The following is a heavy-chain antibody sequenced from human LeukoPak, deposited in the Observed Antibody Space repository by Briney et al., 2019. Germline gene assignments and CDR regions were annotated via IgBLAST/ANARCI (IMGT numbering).Heavy chain of an antibody. Sequence: GGSLRLSCAASGFTFSSYAMHWVRQAPGKGLEWVAVISYDGSNKYYADSVKGRFTISRDNSKNTLYLQMNSLRAEDTAVYYCARDRMRYCGGDCYSLTNWFDPWGQGTLVTVSS. CDR2: ISYDGSNK. D-gene: IGHD2-21*02. J-gene: IGHJ5*02. V-gene: IGHV3-30-3*01. CDR3: ARDRMRYCGGDCYSLTNWFDP. CDR1: GFTFSSYA.